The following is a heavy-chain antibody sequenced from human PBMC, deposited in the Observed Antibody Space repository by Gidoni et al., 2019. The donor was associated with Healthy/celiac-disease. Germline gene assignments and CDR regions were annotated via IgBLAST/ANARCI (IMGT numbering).Heavy chain of an antibody. Sequence: QVQLQESGPGLVKPSETLSLTCAVSGYSISSGYYWGWIRPPPGKGLAWIGSIYHSGSTYYNPSLKSRVTISVDTSKNQFSLKLSSVTAADTAVYYCARAHNSLYGDYEKYYYYGMDVWGQGTTVTVPS. CDR1: GYSISSGYY. V-gene: IGHV4-38-2*01. CDR3: ARAHNSLYGDYEKYYYYGMDV. J-gene: IGHJ6*02. CDR2: IYHSGST. D-gene: IGHD4-17*01.